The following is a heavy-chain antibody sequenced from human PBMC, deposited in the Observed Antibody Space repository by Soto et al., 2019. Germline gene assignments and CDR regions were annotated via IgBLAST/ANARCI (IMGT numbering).Heavy chain of an antibody. CDR2: ISGSGGST. CDR3: AKLGLNTRYYFDY. Sequence: GGSLRLSCAASGFTLSSYAMSWVRQAPGKGLEWVSAISGSGGSTYYADSVKGRFTISRDNSKNTLYLQMNSLRAEDTAVYYCAKLGLNTRYYFDYWGQGTLVTVSS. D-gene: IGHD3-16*01. J-gene: IGHJ4*02. V-gene: IGHV3-23*01. CDR1: GFTLSSYA.